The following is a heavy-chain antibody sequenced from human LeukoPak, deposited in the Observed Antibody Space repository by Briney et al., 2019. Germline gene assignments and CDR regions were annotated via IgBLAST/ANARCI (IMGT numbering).Heavy chain of an antibody. V-gene: IGHV3-9*03. CDR3: AKDNWRFGSGWYGPFDY. Sequence: GGSLRLSCAASGFTFDDYAMHWVRQAPGKGLEWVSGISWNSGSIVYADSVKGRFTISRDNAKNSLYLRMNSLRAEDMALYYCAKDNWRFGSGWYGPFDYWGQGTLVTVSS. CDR2: ISWNSGSI. J-gene: IGHJ4*02. CDR1: GFTFDDYA. D-gene: IGHD6-19*01.